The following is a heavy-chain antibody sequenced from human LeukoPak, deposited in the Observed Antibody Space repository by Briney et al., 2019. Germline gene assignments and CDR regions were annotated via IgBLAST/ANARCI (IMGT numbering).Heavy chain of an antibody. Sequence: ASVKVSCKASGYTFTGYGISWVRQAPGQGLEWMGWISAYNGNTNYAQKLQGRVTMTTDTSTSTAYMELRSLRSNDTAVYYCARDHTGYCSSTSCYAPFDYWGQGTLVTVSS. D-gene: IGHD2-2*01. V-gene: IGHV1-18*01. CDR2: ISAYNGNT. J-gene: IGHJ4*02. CDR1: GYTFTGYG. CDR3: ARDHTGYCSSTSCYAPFDY.